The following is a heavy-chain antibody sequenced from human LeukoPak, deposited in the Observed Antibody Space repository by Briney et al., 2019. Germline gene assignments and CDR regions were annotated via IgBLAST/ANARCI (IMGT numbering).Heavy chain of an antibody. V-gene: IGHV1-8*03. D-gene: IGHD3-22*01. CDR2: MNPNSGNT. CDR3: ARGQHYDSSGHDY. Sequence: ASVKVSCKAFGYTFTSYDINWVRQATGQGLEWMGWMNPNSGNTGYAQKFQGRVTITRNTSISTAYVELSSLRSEDTAVYYCARGQHYDSSGHDYWGQGTLVTVSS. J-gene: IGHJ4*02. CDR1: GYTFTSYD.